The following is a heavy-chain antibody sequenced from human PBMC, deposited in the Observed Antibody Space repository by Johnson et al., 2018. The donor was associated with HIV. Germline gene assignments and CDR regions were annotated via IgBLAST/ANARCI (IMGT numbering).Heavy chain of an antibody. J-gene: IGHJ3*02. D-gene: IGHD5-18*01. CDR2: IYSGGST. CDR3: AKHSYGLRGAFDI. CDR1: GFTVSSNY. V-gene: IGHV3-53*01. Sequence: QPGGSLRPSCAASGFTVSSNYMSWVRQAPGKGLEWVSVIYSGGSTYYADSVKGRFTISRDNSKNTLYLQMNSLRAEDTAVYYCAKHSYGLRGAFDIWGQGTMVTVSS.